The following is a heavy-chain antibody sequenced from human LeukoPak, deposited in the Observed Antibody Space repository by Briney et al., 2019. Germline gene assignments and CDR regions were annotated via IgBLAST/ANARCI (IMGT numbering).Heavy chain of an antibody. V-gene: IGHV3-53*01. J-gene: IGHJ4*02. CDR2: IYSGGST. Sequence: PGGSLRLSCAASGFTVSSNYMSWVRQAPGKGLEWVSVIYSGGSTCYADSVKGRFTISRDNSRNTLYLQMNSLRAEDTALYYCAKGPASTWYKYYFDYWGQGTLVTVSS. D-gene: IGHD6-13*01. CDR3: AKGPASTWYKYYFDY. CDR1: GFTVSSNY.